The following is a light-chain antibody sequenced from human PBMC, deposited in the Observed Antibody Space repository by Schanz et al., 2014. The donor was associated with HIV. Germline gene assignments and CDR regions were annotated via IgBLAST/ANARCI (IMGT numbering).Light chain of an antibody. J-gene: IGLJ2*01. CDR2: DVT. V-gene: IGLV2-8*01. Sequence: SALTQPASVSGSPGQSITISCTGTSSDVGGYNYVSWYQQRPDKAPKLMIYDVTKRPSGVPDRYSGSKSGNTASLTVSGLQAEDEAHYYCSSYVGTNTVAFGGGTKLTVL. CDR3: SSYVGTNTVA. CDR1: SSDVGGYNY.